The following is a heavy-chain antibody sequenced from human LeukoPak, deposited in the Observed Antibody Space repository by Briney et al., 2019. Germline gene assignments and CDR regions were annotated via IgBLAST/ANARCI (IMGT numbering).Heavy chain of an antibody. V-gene: IGHV3-15*01. Sequence: GGSLRLSCAASGFTFSNAWMSWVRQAPGKGLEWVGRIKSKTDGGTTDYAAPVKGRFTISRDDSKNTLYLQMNSLKTEDTAVYYCTTGGLWFGELFDYWGQGTLVTVSS. D-gene: IGHD3-10*01. CDR2: IKSKTDGGTT. CDR1: GFTFSNAW. CDR3: TTGGLWFGELFDY. J-gene: IGHJ4*02.